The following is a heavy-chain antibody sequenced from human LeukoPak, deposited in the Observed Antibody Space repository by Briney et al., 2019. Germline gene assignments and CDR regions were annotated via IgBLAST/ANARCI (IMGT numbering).Heavy chain of an antibody. D-gene: IGHD3-3*01. Sequence: ASVKVSCKASGYTFTDYYMHWVRQAPGQGLEWMGWISAYNGNTNYAQKLQGRVTMTTDTSTSTAYMELRSLRSDDTAVYYCARETAASSYDFWSGYYNDYYYYMDVWGKGTTVTVSS. CDR1: GYTFTDYY. J-gene: IGHJ6*03. V-gene: IGHV1-18*04. CDR3: ARETAASSYDFWSGYYNDYYYYMDV. CDR2: ISAYNGNT.